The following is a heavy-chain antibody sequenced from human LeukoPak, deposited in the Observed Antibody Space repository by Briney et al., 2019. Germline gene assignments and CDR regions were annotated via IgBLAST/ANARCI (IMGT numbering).Heavy chain of an antibody. CDR1: GFTFSSYA. D-gene: IGHD5-18*01. V-gene: IGHV3-30-3*01. Sequence: GGSLRLSCVDSGFTFSSYARHWVRQAPGKGLEWVAVISDDGTKEYYADSVKGRFTISRDNSRNTVYTSKSTLFLQMNSLRPEDTAVYYCARGKMRYSYGRFDYWGQGILVTVSS. CDR3: ARGKMRYSYGRFDY. J-gene: IGHJ4*02. CDR2: ISDDGTKE.